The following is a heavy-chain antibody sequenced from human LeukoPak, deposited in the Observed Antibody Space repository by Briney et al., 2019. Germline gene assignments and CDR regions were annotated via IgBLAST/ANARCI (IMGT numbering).Heavy chain of an antibody. J-gene: IGHJ3*02. D-gene: IGHD6-6*01. V-gene: IGHV3-21*01. CDR1: GITFSRHS. CDR2: IGSSRRYI. CDR3: TRGLEYSSTDAFDI. Sequence: PGGSLRLSCEVSGITFSRHSMNWVRQAPGKGLEWVASIGSSRRYIYHADSVRGRFTISGDNSEKSLYLEMNSLRVEDTAAYYCTRGLEYSSTDAFDIWGQGTMVTVSS.